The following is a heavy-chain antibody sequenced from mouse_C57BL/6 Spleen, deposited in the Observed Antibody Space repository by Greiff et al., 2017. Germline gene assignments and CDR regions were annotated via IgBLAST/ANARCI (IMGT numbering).Heavy chain of an antibody. Sequence: EVQGVESGGDLVKPGGSLKLSCAASGFTFSSYGMSWVRQTPDKRLEWVATISSGGSYTYYPDSVKGRFTISRDNAKNTLYLQMSSLKSEDTAVYYCARPIDYYGSRDWDFDVWGTGTTVTVSS. CDR3: ARPIDYYGSRDWDFDV. D-gene: IGHD1-1*01. CDR1: GFTFSSYG. V-gene: IGHV5-6*01. CDR2: ISSGGSYT. J-gene: IGHJ1*03.